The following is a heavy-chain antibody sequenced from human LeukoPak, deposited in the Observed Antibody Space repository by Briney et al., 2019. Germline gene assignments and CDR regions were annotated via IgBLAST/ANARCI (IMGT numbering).Heavy chain of an antibody. J-gene: IGHJ4*02. V-gene: IGHV3-74*01. CDR1: GFTFITYW. D-gene: IGHD2-15*01. Sequence: PGGSLRLSCAASGFTFITYWMHWVRQAPGKGLVWVSSINSDGSTTTYADSVKGRFTISRDNAKNMVYLQMNSLRAEDTAVYYCARAFGACSQVINYFDFWGQGTLVTVSS. CDR3: ARAFGACSQVINYFDF. CDR2: INSDGSTT.